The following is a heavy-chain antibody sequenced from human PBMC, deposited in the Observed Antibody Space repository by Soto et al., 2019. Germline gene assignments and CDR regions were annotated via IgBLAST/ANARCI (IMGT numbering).Heavy chain of an antibody. V-gene: IGHV1-46*01. J-gene: IGHJ4*02. CDR2: INPSGGRT. CDR3: ARGSTSYSYGHGVTDY. Sequence: ASVKVSCKASGYTFTTYYMHWVRQAPGQGLEWMGIINPSGGRTNYAQKFQGRVTMTRDTSTSTVYMELSSLRSEDTAVYYCARGSTSYSYGHGVTDYWGQGTLGT. CDR1: GYTFTTYY. D-gene: IGHD5-18*01.